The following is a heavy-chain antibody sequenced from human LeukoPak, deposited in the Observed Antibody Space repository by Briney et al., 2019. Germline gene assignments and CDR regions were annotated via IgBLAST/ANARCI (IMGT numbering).Heavy chain of an antibody. V-gene: IGHV1-2*02. Sequence: ASVKVSCKASGYTFTGYYMHWVRQAPGQGLGWMGWINPNSGGTNYAQKFQGRVTMTRDTSISTAYMELSRLRSDDTAVYYCARDFTALRFYSDWGQGTLVTVSS. CDR2: INPNSGGT. CDR1: GYTFTGYY. D-gene: IGHD3-3*01. J-gene: IGHJ4*02. CDR3: ARDFTALRFYSD.